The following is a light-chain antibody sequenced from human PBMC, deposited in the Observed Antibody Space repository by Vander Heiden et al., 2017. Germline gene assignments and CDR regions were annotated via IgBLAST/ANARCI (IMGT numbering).Light chain of an antibody. CDR3: QVWDTRSDHVV. Sequence: SYVLTPPPSVSVAQGPTATLTCGGDSIGSKSVHWYPQTPGQAPVLVVYDDTDRPSVIPERISGSNSANTATLTISRVEAGDEADYYCQVWDTRSDHVVFGGGTKLTVL. CDR1: SIGSKS. CDR2: DDT. J-gene: IGLJ3*02. V-gene: IGLV3-21*02.